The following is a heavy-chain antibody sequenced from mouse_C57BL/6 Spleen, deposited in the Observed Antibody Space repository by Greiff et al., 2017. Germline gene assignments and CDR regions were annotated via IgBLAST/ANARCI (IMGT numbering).Heavy chain of an antibody. J-gene: IGHJ3*01. CDR2: ISNGGGST. Sequence: EVQLVESGGGLVQPGGSLKLSCAASGFTFSDYYMYWVRQTPEKRLEWVAYISNGGGSTYYPDTVKGRFTISRDNAKNTLYLQMSRLKSEDAAMYYCARQGYYGRGFAYWGQGTLVTVSA. CDR3: ARQGYYGRGFAY. D-gene: IGHD1-1*01. V-gene: IGHV5-12*01. CDR1: GFTFSDYY.